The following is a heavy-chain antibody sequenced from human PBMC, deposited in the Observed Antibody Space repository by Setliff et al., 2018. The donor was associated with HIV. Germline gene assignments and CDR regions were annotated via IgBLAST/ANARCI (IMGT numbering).Heavy chain of an antibody. CDR3: ARGIVPPTRQGYYYMDV. D-gene: IGHD2-21*01. J-gene: IGHJ6*03. Sequence: LSLTCTVSGGSINSGSYYWSWFRQPAGKGLEWIGHIYSTGSTNYNPSLKNRVTISVDTSKNQFSLTLTSVTAADTAIYYCARGIVPPTRQGYYYMDVWGKGTTVTVS. CDR1: GGSINSGSYY. CDR2: IYSTGST. V-gene: IGHV4-61*09.